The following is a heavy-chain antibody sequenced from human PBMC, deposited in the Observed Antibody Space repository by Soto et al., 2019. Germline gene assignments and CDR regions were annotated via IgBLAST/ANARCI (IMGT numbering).Heavy chain of an antibody. J-gene: IGHJ4*02. CDR3: ARGPYSRVVGATNPSH. Sequence: PSQTLSLTCAISGDSVSGNSAASNWIRQSPSRGLEWLGRTYYRSKWYNDYAVSVKSRVTIPADTSKSQFSLKLSSVTAADTAVYYCARGPYSRVVGATNPSHWGQGTLVTVSS. V-gene: IGHV6-1*01. CDR1: GDSVSGNSAA. CDR2: TYYRSKWYN. D-gene: IGHD1-26*01.